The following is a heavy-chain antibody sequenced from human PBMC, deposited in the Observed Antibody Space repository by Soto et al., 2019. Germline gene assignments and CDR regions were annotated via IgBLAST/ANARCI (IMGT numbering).Heavy chain of an antibody. CDR2: INHSGST. CDR1: GGSFSGYY. CDR3: ARGTVIYSSGYYGSLLFDY. Sequence: SETLSLTCAVYGGSFSGYYWSWIRQPPGKGLEWIGEINHSGSTNYNPSLKSRVTISVDTSKNQFSLKLSSVTAADTAVYYCARGTVIYSSGYYGSLLFDYWGHGTLVTVSS. J-gene: IGHJ4*01. V-gene: IGHV4-34*01. D-gene: IGHD3-22*01.